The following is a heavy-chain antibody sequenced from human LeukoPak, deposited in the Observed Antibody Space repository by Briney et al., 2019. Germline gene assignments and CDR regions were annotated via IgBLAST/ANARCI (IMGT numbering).Heavy chain of an antibody. CDR2: VSGSGGGT. J-gene: IGHJ4*02. D-gene: IGHD2-2*01. CDR1: GFTFSSYA. V-gene: IGHV3-23*01. CDR3: AKRSCSTSGCYHLDY. Sequence: PGGSLRLSCAASGFTFSSYAMGWVRQAPGKGLEWVSLVSGSGGGTYYADSVKGRFTISRDNSKTTLFLQMNSLRAEDTAIYYCAKRSCSTSGCYHLDYLGQGTLVTVSS.